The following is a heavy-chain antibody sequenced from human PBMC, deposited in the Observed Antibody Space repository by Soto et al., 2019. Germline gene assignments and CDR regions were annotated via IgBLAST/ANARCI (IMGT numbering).Heavy chain of an antibody. D-gene: IGHD6-19*01. CDR3: VQPTGWPGFDF. CDR2: IYGGGTA. CDR1: GFTVSSKY. Sequence: EVQLVESGGGLIQPGGSLRLSCAASGFTVSSKYMTWVRQAPGKGLEWVSVIYGGGTAYYADSVKGRFTISRDNSKNTLYLQMNSLRVEDTAVYYCVQPTGWPGFDFWGQGTLVTVSS. V-gene: IGHV3-53*01. J-gene: IGHJ4*02.